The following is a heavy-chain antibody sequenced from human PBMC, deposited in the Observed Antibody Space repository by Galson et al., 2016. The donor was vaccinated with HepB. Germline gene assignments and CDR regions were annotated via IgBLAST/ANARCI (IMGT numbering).Heavy chain of an antibody. D-gene: IGHD3-10*01. J-gene: IGHJ6*02. CDR3: AKDRNYYGSGSYWGPYYYGMDV. V-gene: IGHV3-30*18. Sequence: LEWVAVMSYDGGNEDYIDSVKGRFSISRDNSENTLYLQMSSLRAEDTAMYYCAKDRNYYGSGSYWGPYYYGMDVWGQGTTVTVSS. CDR2: MSYDGGNE.